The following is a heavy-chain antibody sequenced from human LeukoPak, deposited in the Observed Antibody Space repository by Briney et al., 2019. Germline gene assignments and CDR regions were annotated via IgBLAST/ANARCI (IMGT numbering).Heavy chain of an antibody. J-gene: IGHJ4*02. CDR1: GYTFTSYY. V-gene: IGHV1-46*01. CDR2: INPSGGST. D-gene: IGHD3-9*01. Sequence: ASVKVSCKASGYTFTSYYMHWVRQAPGQGLEWIGIINPSGGSTSYAQKFQGRVTMTRGTSTSTVYMELSSLRSEDTAVYYCARVYYDILTGYYQPFDYWGQGTLVTVSS. CDR3: ARVYYDILTGYYQPFDY.